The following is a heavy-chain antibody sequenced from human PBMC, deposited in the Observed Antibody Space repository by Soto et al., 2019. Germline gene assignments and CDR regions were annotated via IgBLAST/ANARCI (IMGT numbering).Heavy chain of an antibody. CDR1: GGCVSSSSFY. D-gene: IGHD1-1*01. CDR3: ARHRRETGTFAQPLDS. V-gene: IGHV4-39*01. CDR2: ISYGGYN. Sequence: EPLSLTCTDAGGCVSSSSFYWGWVRQPPGKGLEWIGSISYGGYNYYIPSLKSRVTMSVDTSTKQLSLNLKSVTAADTALYFCARHRRETGTFAQPLDSWGQGTLVTVSS. J-gene: IGHJ4*02.